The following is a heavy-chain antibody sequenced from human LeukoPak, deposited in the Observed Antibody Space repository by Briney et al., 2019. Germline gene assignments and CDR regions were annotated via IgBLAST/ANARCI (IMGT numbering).Heavy chain of an antibody. J-gene: IGHJ4*02. V-gene: IGHV3-53*01. Sequence: GGSLRLSCAASGFTVSINHMSWVRQAPGKGLEWVSVIYSNGSTSYTGSVKGLLTISRDNSKNTLNLQMNSLRGEDTAVYDSGALYDGGGYYDYWGQGTLVTVSS. CDR2: IYSNGST. D-gene: IGHD3-22*01. CDR1: GFTVSINH. CDR3: GALYDGGGYYDY.